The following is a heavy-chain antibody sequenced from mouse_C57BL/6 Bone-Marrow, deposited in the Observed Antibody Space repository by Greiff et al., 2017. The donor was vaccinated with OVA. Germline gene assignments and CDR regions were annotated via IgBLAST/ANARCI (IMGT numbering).Heavy chain of an antibody. Sequence: EVQLVESGPELVKPGASVKMSCKASGYTFTDYNMHWVKQSHGKSLEWIGYINPNNGGTSYNQKFKGKATLTVNKSSSTAYMELRSLTSEDSAVYYCARNYGSTTWFAYWGQGTLVTVSA. D-gene: IGHD1-1*01. CDR1: GYTFTDYN. V-gene: IGHV1-22*01. J-gene: IGHJ3*01. CDR2: INPNNGGT. CDR3: ARNYGSTTWFAY.